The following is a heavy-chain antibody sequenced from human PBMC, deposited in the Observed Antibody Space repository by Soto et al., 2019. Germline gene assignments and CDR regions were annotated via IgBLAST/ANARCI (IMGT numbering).Heavy chain of an antibody. J-gene: IGHJ4*02. CDR1: GYTFNSYG. CDR2: ISAYNGNT. D-gene: IGHD4-17*01. Sequence: ASVEVSCKDSGYTFNSYGMMWVRQDPGQGLEWMGWISAYNGNTNYAQKLQGRVTMTTDTSTSTAYMELRSLRSDDTAVYYCARDFHGDYHHFDYWGQGTLVTVSS. V-gene: IGHV1-18*01. CDR3: ARDFHGDYHHFDY.